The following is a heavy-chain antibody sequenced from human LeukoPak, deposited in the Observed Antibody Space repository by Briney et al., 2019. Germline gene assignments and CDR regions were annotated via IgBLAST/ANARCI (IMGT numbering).Heavy chain of an antibody. CDR2: VKTKTDGGTT. V-gene: IGHV3-15*01. CDR1: GFTFTNAW. J-gene: IGHJ4*02. CDR3: STELRWELPPLDY. D-gene: IGHD1-26*01. Sequence: GGSLRLSCAASGFTFTNAWMNWVRQAPGKGLEWVGRVKTKTDGGTTDYAAPVKGRFTISRDDSRNTLYPQMNSLISEDTAVYYCSTELRWELPPLDYWGQGTLVTVSS.